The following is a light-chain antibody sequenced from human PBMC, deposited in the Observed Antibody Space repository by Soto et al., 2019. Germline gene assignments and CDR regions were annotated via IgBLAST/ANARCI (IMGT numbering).Light chain of an antibody. V-gene: IGKV3-20*01. Sequence: EIVLTQSPATLSLSPGERATLSCRVSQSVSSSLAWYQQKPGQAPRLLIYDASNRATGIPDRRSGSGSGTDFPLTISRLEPEDFAVYYCQQYGSSGTFGQGTKVDIK. J-gene: IGKJ1*01. CDR2: DAS. CDR1: QSVSSS. CDR3: QQYGSSGT.